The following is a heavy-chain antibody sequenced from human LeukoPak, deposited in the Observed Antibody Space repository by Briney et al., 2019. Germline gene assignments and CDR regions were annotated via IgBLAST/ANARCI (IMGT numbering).Heavy chain of an antibody. CDR2: IGSSSSYI. CDR1: GFTFSSYS. Sequence: GGSLRLSCAASGFTFSSYSMNWVRQAPGKGLEWVSSIGSSSSYIYYADSVKGRFTISRDNAKNSLYLQMNSLRAEDTAVYYCARDGYSFGHDFDYWGQGTLVTVSS. V-gene: IGHV3-21*01. CDR3: ARDGYSFGHDFDY. D-gene: IGHD5-18*01. J-gene: IGHJ4*02.